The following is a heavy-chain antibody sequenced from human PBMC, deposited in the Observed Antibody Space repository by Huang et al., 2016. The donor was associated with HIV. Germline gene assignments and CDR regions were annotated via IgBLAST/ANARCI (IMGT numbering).Heavy chain of an antibody. J-gene: IGHJ3*02. CDR2: RKEDGSEK. V-gene: IGHV3-7*01. CDR3: ASNGYSNNWGDPFDI. D-gene: IGHD6-13*01. CDR1: GFTFSTYW. Sequence: EVQLVESGGGLVQPGGSLRLSCAASGFTFSTYWMSWVRQAPGKGLGGVANRKEDGSEKYYVDSVRGRFTISRDNAKNSLSLQMNSLRDEDTAVYYCASNGYSNNWGDPFDIWGQGTMVTVSS.